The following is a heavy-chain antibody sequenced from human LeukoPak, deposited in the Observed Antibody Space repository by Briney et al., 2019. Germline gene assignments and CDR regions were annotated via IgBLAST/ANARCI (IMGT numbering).Heavy chain of an antibody. V-gene: IGHV3-30*03. CDR2: ISYDGSNK. CDR3: AIIKWFGELLSPFDY. Sequence: PGGSLRLSCAASGFTFSSYGIHWVRQAPGKGLEWVAVISYDGSNKYYADSVKGRFTISRDNSKNTLYLQMNSLRAEDTAVYYCAIIKWFGELLSPFDYWGQGILVTVSS. D-gene: IGHD3-10*01. J-gene: IGHJ4*02. CDR1: GFTFSSYG.